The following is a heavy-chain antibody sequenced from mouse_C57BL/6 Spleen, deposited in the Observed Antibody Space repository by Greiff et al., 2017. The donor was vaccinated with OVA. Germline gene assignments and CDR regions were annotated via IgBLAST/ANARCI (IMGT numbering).Heavy chain of an antibody. D-gene: IGHD1-1*01. V-gene: IGHV1-69*01. CDR1: GYTFTSYW. J-gene: IGHJ4*01. Sequence: QVQLQQPGAELVMPGASVKLSCKASGYTFTSYWMHWVKQRPGQGLEWIGEIDPSDSYTNYNQKFKGKSTLTVDKSSSTAYMQLSSLTSEDSAVYYGARGPCTTVVATEAMDCWGQGASVTVSS. CDR3: ARGPCTTVVATEAMDC. CDR2: IDPSDSYT.